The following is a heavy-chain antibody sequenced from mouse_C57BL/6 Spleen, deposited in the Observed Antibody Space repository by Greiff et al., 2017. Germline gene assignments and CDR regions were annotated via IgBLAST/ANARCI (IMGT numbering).Heavy chain of an antibody. D-gene: IGHD2-1*01. CDR3: ARSGGNP. Sequence: QVQLQQPGAELVRPGTSVKLSCKASGYTFTSYWMHWVKQRPGQGLEWIGVIDPSDSYTNYNQKFKGKATLTVDTSSSTAYMQLSSLTSEDSAVYYCARSGGNPWGQGTSVTVSS. CDR2: IDPSDSYT. CDR1: GYTFTSYW. V-gene: IGHV1-59*01. J-gene: IGHJ4*01.